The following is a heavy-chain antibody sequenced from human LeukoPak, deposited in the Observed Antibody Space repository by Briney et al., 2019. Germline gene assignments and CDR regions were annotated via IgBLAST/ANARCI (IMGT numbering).Heavy chain of an antibody. Sequence: SETLSLTCTVSGGSISSGDYYWSWIRQPPGKGLEWIGYIYYSGSTYYNPSLKSRVTISGDPSKKQFSLKVTSVTAADTAVYYCARDAGFYAGIDPWGQGTLVTVSS. CDR3: ARDAGFYAGIDP. CDR2: IYYSGST. V-gene: IGHV4-30-4*08. D-gene: IGHD2/OR15-2a*01. J-gene: IGHJ5*02. CDR1: GGSISSGDYY.